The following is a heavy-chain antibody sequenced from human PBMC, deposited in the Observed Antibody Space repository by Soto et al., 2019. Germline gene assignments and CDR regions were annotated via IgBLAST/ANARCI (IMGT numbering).Heavy chain of an antibody. CDR1: VLSFIGYY. Sequence: SDTLSLTCSFYVLSFIGYYWTLILQPPGKGLEWIGEINHSGSTNYTPSLKSRVTISVDTSKNQFSLKLSSVTAADTAVYYCASKRDLNYYGEYVAWWGKGNLVTVSS. D-gene: IGHD4-17*01. CDR2: INHSGST. V-gene: IGHV4-34*01. CDR3: ASKRDLNYYGEYVAW. J-gene: IGHJ4*02.